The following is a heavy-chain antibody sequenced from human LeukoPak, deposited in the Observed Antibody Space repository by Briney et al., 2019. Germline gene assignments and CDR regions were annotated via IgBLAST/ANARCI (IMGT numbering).Heavy chain of an antibody. D-gene: IGHD6-19*01. V-gene: IGHV4-38-2*02. CDR1: GYSISSGYY. CDR2: IYHSGST. Sequence: PSETLSLTCTVSGYSISSGYYWGWIRQPPGKRLEWFGSIYHSGSTYYNPSLKSRVTILVDTSKNQFSLKLRSVTAADTAVYYCARVIAVAASPPTFFDYWGQGTLVTVSS. CDR3: ARVIAVAASPPTFFDY. J-gene: IGHJ4*02.